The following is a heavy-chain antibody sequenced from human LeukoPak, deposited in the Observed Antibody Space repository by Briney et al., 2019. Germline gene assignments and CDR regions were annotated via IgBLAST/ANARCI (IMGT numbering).Heavy chain of an antibody. V-gene: IGHV3-7*01. D-gene: IGHD1-14*01. CDR2: IKEDGSEK. CDR1: GFTFSNYW. Sequence: PGGSLRLSCATSGFTFSNYWMSWVRQAPGKGLEWVANIKEDGSEKYYVESVKGRFTISRDNAKTSLYLQMNSLRAEDTAVYYCARDGLGNPSSSWGQGTLVTVSS. CDR3: ARDGLGNPSSS. J-gene: IGHJ4*02.